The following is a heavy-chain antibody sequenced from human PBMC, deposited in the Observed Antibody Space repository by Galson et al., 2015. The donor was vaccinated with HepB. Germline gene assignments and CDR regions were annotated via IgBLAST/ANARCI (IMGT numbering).Heavy chain of an antibody. V-gene: IGHV3-33*01. CDR3: ARVATIFGAGGYYGMDV. J-gene: IGHJ6*02. CDR1: GFTFSSYG. D-gene: IGHD3-3*01. CDR2: IWYDGSNK. Sequence: SLRLSCAASGFTFSSYGMHWVRRAPGKGLEWVAVIWYDGSNKYYADSVKGRFTISRDNSKNTLYLQMNSLRAEDTAVYYCARVATIFGAGGYYGMDVWGQGTTVTVSS.